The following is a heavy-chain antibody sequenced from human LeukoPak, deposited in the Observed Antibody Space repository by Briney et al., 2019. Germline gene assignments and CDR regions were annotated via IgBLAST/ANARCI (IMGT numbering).Heavy chain of an antibody. CDR1: GFTFSSYSMN. V-gene: IGHV4-39*01. D-gene: IGHD6-19*01. Sequence: GSLRLSCAASGFTFSSYSMNWVRQPPGKGLEWIGSIYYSGSTYYNPSLKSRVTISVDTSKNQFSLKLSSVTAADTAVYYCASLGPAVAGFDYWGQGTLVTVSS. J-gene: IGHJ4*02. CDR3: ASLGPAVAGFDY. CDR2: IYYSGST.